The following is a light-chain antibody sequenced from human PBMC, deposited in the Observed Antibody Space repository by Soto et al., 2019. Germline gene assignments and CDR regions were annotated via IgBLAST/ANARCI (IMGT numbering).Light chain of an antibody. CDR3: KQYGRSPI. CDR1: ESIINDY. J-gene: IGKJ5*01. Sequence: EFVLTQSPGTLSLSPGETATLSCRASESIINDYSAWYQQRPGQPPRLLIYATSKRAPGIPDRFSGSGSGTEFTLTISRQEPEDFSVYYWKQYGRSPIFGQRTPLEI. CDR2: ATS. V-gene: IGKV3-20*01.